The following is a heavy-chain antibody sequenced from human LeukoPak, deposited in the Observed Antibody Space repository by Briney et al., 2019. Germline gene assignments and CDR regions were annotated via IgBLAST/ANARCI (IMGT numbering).Heavy chain of an antibody. Sequence: GGSLRLSCSASGFTFSSYAMHWVRQAPGKGLEWVAVISKDGSDKYYPGSVRGRFTISRDNSKNTIYLQMDSLRAEDTAIYYCARDYWWNYDYWGQGTLVTVSS. CDR1: GFTFSSYA. J-gene: IGHJ4*02. CDR2: ISKDGSDK. D-gene: IGHD1-7*01. CDR3: ARDYWWNYDY. V-gene: IGHV3-30-3*01.